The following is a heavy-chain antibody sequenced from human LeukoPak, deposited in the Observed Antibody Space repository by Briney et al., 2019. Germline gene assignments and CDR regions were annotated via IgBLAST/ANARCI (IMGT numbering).Heavy chain of an antibody. J-gene: IGHJ6*03. V-gene: IGHV3-48*03. CDR2: ISSSGSTI. CDR3: ARESGGIDSSGYYYYYYMDV. Sequence: GGSLRLSCAASGFTFSSYEMNWVRQAPGKGLEWVSYISSSGSTIYYADSVKGRFTISRDNAKNSLYLQMNSLRAEDTAVYYCARESGGIDSSGYYYYYYMDVWGKGTTVTVSS. D-gene: IGHD3-22*01. CDR1: GFTFSSYE.